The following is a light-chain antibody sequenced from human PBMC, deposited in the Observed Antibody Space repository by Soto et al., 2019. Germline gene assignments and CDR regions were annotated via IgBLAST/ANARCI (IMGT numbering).Light chain of an antibody. CDR3: QQSYSSPRT. V-gene: IGKV1-39*01. CDR2: AAS. Sequence: DIPMTQSPSSLSASVGDRVTITCRASQSISSYLTWYQQKAGTAPKLLIYAASSLQSGVPSRFSGSGSGTDFTLTISSLQAEDFAAYHCQQSYSSPRTFGQGTKLEIK. J-gene: IGKJ2*01. CDR1: QSISSY.